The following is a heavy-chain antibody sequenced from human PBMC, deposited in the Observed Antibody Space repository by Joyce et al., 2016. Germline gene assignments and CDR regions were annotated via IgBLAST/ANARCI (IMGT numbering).Heavy chain of an antibody. J-gene: IGHJ4*02. Sequence: QVQFVQSGTEVQKPGASVKLSCRASGYTFDSYPIHWLRQAPGQRLEWMGWINSCNGNTKYSQKFQGKVTITRDTSARTTYMERSSVTSEDTAFYYCARRYDGSAYGLLDYWGQGTLVIVSS. V-gene: IGHV1-3*01. CDR1: GYTFDSYP. CDR2: INSCNGNT. D-gene: IGHD3-16*01. CDR3: ARRYDGSAYGLLDY.